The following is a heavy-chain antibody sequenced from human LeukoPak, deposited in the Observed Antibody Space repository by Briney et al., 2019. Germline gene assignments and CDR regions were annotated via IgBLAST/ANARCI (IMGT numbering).Heavy chain of an antibody. CDR1: GYTFTAYY. J-gene: IGHJ4*02. D-gene: IGHD6-13*01. CDR2: IKGSGGST. Sequence: ASVKVSCKASGYTFTAYYMHWVRQAPGQGLEWMGWIKGSGGSTEYSRNYRGRVTMTRDTSISTAYMELTRLTSDDTAVYYCVGSNWAAEAAFDSWGQGTHVTVSS. CDR3: VGSNWAAEAAFDS. V-gene: IGHV1-2*02.